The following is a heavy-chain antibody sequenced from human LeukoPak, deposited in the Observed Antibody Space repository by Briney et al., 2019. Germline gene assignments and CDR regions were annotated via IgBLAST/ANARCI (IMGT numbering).Heavy chain of an antibody. CDR2: IYYSGST. Sequence: SETLSLTCTVSGGSISSSSYYWGWIRQPPGKGLEWIGSIYYSGSTYYNPSLKSRVTISVDTSKNQFSLKLSSVTAADTAVYYCARRPPRRSGSRSYYFDYWGQGTLVTVSS. J-gene: IGHJ4*02. D-gene: IGHD3-10*01. V-gene: IGHV4-39*01. CDR1: GGSISSSSYY. CDR3: ARRPPRRSGSRSYYFDY.